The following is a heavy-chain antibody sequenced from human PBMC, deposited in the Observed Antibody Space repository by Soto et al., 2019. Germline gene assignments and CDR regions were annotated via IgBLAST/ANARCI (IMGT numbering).Heavy chain of an antibody. CDR3: ARSVFVWQLGAFDY. D-gene: IGHD6-6*01. Sequence: GGSLRLSCAASGFTFTRYSMNWVRQAPGKGLEWVSSISSTTNYIYYGDSMKGRFTISGDNAKNSLYLQMNSLRAEDTAVYYCARSVFVWQLGAFDYWGQGTLVTV. V-gene: IGHV3-21*04. CDR1: GFTFTRYS. J-gene: IGHJ4*02. CDR2: ISSTTNYI.